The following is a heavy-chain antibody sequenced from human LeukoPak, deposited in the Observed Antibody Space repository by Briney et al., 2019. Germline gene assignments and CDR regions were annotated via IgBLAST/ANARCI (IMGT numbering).Heavy chain of an antibody. J-gene: IGHJ4*02. CDR2: ISSSSNYI. Sequence: PGGSLRLSYAASGFTFSSYSISWVRQAPGKGLEWVSSISSSSNYIYYADSVKGRFTISRDNAKNSLYLQMNSLRAADTAVYYCAREYLRGYSYGYDDYWGQGTVVTVSS. CDR3: AREYLRGYSYGYDDY. CDR1: GFTFSSYS. D-gene: IGHD5-18*01. V-gene: IGHV3-21*01.